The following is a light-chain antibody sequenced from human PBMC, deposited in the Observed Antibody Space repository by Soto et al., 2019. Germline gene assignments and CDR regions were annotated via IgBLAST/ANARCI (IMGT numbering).Light chain of an antibody. CDR1: QSVSSY. Sequence: EIVLTQSPATLSLSPGERATLSCRASQSVSSYLAWYQQKPGQAPRLLIYDASNRATGIPPRFSGSVSGTVFTLTISSLEPEDFAVYYCQQRSNWPYTFGQGTKLEIK. CDR3: QQRSNWPYT. V-gene: IGKV3-11*01. J-gene: IGKJ2*01. CDR2: DAS.